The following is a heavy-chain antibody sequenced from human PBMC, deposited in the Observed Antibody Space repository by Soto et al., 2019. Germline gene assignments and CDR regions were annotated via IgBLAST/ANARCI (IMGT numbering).Heavy chain of an antibody. CDR1: GASFTCCS. CDR2: SYSTESS. D-gene: IGHD3-3*01. J-gene: IGHJ5*02. CDR3: ARDGDTARDL. V-gene: IGHV4-4*07. Sequence: QVQLQESGPGLVTPSETLSLTCTVSGASFTCCSWSWIRQPAGKGLEWIGRSYSTESSIYNPNLTRRVTISVDTSMSELSLKVASVTAAVTAVYYCARDGDTARDLWGQGTLVSVSS.